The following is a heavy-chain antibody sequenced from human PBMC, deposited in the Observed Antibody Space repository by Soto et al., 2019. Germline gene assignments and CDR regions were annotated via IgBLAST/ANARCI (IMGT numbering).Heavy chain of an antibody. V-gene: IGHV4-31*03. J-gene: IGHJ4*02. CDR3: ARESRSSGYYFDY. D-gene: IGHD3-22*01. CDR1: GGSISSGGYD. CDR2: IYYSGST. Sequence: PSETLSLTCTVSGGSISSGGYDWSWIRQHPGKGLEWIGYIYYSGSTYYNPSLKSRVTISVDTSKNQFSLKLSSVTAADTAVYYCARESRSSGYYFDYWGQGTLVTVSS.